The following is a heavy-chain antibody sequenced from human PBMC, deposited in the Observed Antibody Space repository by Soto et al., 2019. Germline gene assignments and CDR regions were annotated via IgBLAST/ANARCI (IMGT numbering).Heavy chain of an antibody. CDR1: ADSEVTVSDGY. J-gene: IGHJ4*02. D-gene: IGHD1-1*01. V-gene: IGHV3-72*01. CDR2: SRNRVNTFST. CDR3: SRVDPNAQSPDY. Sequence: GESRRLSCAVSADSEVTVSDGYMDWVGQAPGEWLEWVGRSRNRVNTFSTAYAASVEGRFTISRDDSRNRVCLQMNSLKIEDTAVYYCSRVDPNAQSPDYWGRGTMVTVSS.